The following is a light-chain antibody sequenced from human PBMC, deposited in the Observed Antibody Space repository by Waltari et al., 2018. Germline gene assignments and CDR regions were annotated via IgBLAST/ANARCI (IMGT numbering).Light chain of an antibody. J-gene: IGLJ2*01. CDR1: SSNIGGGYD. Sequence: QSVLTQPPSVSGAPGQRVTISCTGSSSNIGGGYDVHWYQQLPGTVPKPLIYGNSNRPSGVPDRFSGSKSGTSASLAITGLQAEDEADYYCQSYDSSLSGVVFGGGTKLTVL. V-gene: IGLV1-40*01. CDR3: QSYDSSLSGVV. CDR2: GNS.